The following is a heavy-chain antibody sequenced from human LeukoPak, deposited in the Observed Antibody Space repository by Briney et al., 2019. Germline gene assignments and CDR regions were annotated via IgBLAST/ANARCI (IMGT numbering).Heavy chain of an antibody. CDR2: ITSSGSTT. J-gene: IGHJ3*02. CDR1: GFTFSDYY. Sequence: GGSLRLSCAASGFTFSDYYMSWIRQAPGKGLEWVSSITSSGSTTYYADSVKGRFTVSRHNAKTSVYLQMNSLRADDTPVYYCARAPQPPPRYYYDSSGGAFDIWGPGTMVTVSS. V-gene: IGHV3-11*01. CDR3: ARAPQPPPRYYYDSSGGAFDI. D-gene: IGHD3-22*01.